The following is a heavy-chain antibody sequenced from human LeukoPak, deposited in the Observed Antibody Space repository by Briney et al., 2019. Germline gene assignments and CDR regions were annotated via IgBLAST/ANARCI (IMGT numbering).Heavy chain of an antibody. Sequence: SETLSLTCTVSGDSISTSNSYWGWIRQPPGKGLEWIGSIYRSGSTNYNPSLKSRVTISVDTSKNQFSLKVSSVTAADTAVYYCARVSYSSGWGGSWGQGTLVTVSS. J-gene: IGHJ4*02. D-gene: IGHD6-19*01. V-gene: IGHV4-39*07. CDR3: ARVSYSSGWGGS. CDR2: IYRSGST. CDR1: GDSISTSNSY.